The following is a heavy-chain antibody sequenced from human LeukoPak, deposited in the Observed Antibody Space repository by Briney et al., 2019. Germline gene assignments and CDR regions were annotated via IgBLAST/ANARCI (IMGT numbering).Heavy chain of an antibody. J-gene: IGHJ4*02. CDR1: GDSASSNSAA. D-gene: IGHD6-13*01. CDR3: ASSISAAGNFDY. CDR2: TYYRSNWYN. V-gene: IGHV6-1*01. Sequence: SQTLSLTCAISGDSASSNSAAWNWIRQSPSRGLEWLGRTYYRSNWYNDYAVSVKSRITINPDTSKNQFSLQLNSVTPEDTAVYYCASSISAAGNFDYWGQGTLVTVSS.